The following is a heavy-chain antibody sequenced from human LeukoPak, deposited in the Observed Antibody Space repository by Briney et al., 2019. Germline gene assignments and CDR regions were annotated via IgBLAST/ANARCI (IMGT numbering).Heavy chain of an antibody. D-gene: IGHD2-2*01. CDR1: GYSISSGYY. Sequence: SETLSLTCAVSGYSISSGYYWGWIRQPPGKGLEWIGSIYHSGSTHYNSSLKSRITISVDTSKNQFSLKLSSVTAADTAVYYCARQWQSTGFDYWGQGTPVTVSS. V-gene: IGHV4-38-2*01. CDR2: IYHSGST. CDR3: ARQWQSTGFDY. J-gene: IGHJ4*02.